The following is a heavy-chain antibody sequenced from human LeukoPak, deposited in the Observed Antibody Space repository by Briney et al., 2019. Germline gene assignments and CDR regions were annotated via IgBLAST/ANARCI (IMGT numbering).Heavy chain of an antibody. CDR1: GFAVSSNE. CDR2: ISGGGGST. Sequence: GGSLRLSCAASGFAVSSNEMSWVRQAPGKGLEWLSTISGGGGSTYYADSVKGRFTISRDNSKNALYLHMKSLRAEDTAVYYCAKGSGWLLPQYFDFWGQGTLVTVSS. D-gene: IGHD2-21*01. J-gene: IGHJ4*02. V-gene: IGHV3-23*01. CDR3: AKGSGWLLPQYFDF.